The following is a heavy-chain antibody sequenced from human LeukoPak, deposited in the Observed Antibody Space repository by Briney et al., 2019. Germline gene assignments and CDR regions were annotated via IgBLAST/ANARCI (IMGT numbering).Heavy chain of an antibody. CDR1: GFTFSTYT. Sequence: GGSLRFSCAASGFTFSTYTIHWVSQAPGKGLEWVAVISNDGHFKYYADSVKGRFTISRDNSKSTLFLQMNSLTIEDTAVYYCARETRLPHNDILINRRAFDIWGQGTILTVSS. J-gene: IGHJ3*02. CDR2: ISNDGHFK. CDR3: ARETRLPHNDILINRRAFDI. D-gene: IGHD3-9*01. V-gene: IGHV3-30-3*01.